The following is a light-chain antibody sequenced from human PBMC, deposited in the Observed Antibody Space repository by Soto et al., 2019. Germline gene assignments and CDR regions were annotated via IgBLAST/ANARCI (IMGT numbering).Light chain of an antibody. V-gene: IGLV2-8*01. CDR2: EVS. CDR1: SDDVGGYNY. J-gene: IGLJ1*01. Sequence: QSALTQPPSASGSLGQSVTISCTGTSDDVGGYNYVSWYQQHPGKAPKIMIYEVSKRPSGVPDRFSGSKSGNTASLTVSVLQAEDEAAYYCCSHAGDNTYVFGTGTKLTVL. CDR3: CSHAGDNTYV.